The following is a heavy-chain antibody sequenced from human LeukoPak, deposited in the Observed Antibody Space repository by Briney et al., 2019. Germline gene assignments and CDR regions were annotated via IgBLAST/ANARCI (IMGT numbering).Heavy chain of an antibody. CDR1: GFTFTTYW. CDR3: ARDAVDTANAV. Sequence: GGSLRLSCAASGFTFTTYWMHWVRQAPGKGLVWVSHINSDGSITSYADSVKGRFTISRDNAKNTLYLQMNSLRAEDTAVYHCARDAVDTANAVWGQGTTVTVSS. J-gene: IGHJ6*02. D-gene: IGHD5-18*01. V-gene: IGHV3-74*01. CDR2: INSDGSIT.